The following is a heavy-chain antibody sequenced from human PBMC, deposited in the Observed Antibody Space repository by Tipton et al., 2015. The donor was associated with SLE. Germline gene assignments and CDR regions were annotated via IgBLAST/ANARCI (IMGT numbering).Heavy chain of an antibody. CDR3: ARDRTGGAGFDY. J-gene: IGHJ4*02. CDR2: IYYSGST. D-gene: IGHD1-1*01. V-gene: IGHV4-59*01. CDR1: GGSISSYY. Sequence: TLSLTCTVSGGSISSYYWSWIRQPPGKGLQWIGYIYYSGSTNYNPSLKSRVTISVDTSKNQFSLKLSSVTAADTAVYYCARDRTGGAGFDYWGQGTLATVSS.